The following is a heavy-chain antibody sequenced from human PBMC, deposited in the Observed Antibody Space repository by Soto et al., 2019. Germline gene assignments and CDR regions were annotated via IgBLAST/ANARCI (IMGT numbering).Heavy chain of an antibody. CDR2: FNPALGTA. J-gene: IGHJ2*01. CDR3: AREGVEGYGWEGYWFLDL. V-gene: IGHV1-69*06. CDR1: GGTYSSYP. Sequence: QAQLVQSGAEIKQPGSSVKVSCKASGGTYSSYPINWVRQAPGHGLEWLGSFNPALGTANYPKKFQDRLTITADTSASTTYLELRSLRSEDTGLYYCAREGVEGYGWEGYWFLDLWGSGTLVTVSS. D-gene: IGHD3-16*01.